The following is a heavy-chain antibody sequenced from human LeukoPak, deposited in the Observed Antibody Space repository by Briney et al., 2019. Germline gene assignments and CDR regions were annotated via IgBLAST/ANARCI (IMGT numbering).Heavy chain of an antibody. CDR1: GFTFSSYG. D-gene: IGHD3-3*01. J-gene: IGHJ6*02. Sequence: GRALRLSCAASGFTFSSYGMHWVRQAPGKGLEWVAVIWYDGSNKYYADSVKGRFTISRDNSKNTLYLQMNSLRAEDTAVYYCATDAAIFGVVGYYYYGMDVWGQGTTVTVSS. CDR2: IWYDGSNK. CDR3: ATDAAIFGVVGYYYYGMDV. V-gene: IGHV3-33*01.